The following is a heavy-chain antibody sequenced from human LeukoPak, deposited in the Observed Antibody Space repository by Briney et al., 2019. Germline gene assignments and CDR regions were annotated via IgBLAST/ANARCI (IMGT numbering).Heavy chain of an antibody. J-gene: IGHJ6*02. CDR3: VRDRWPGLGDF. V-gene: IGHV3-66*01. D-gene: IGHD6-19*01. Sequence: GGALRLSCAASGFTVSDNYMSWVRQAPGKGLEWVSTVYSGGLTSYADPVKGRFTISRDNSKNTLYLQMSSLRAEDTAVYYCVRDRWPGLGDFWGQGTTVTVSS. CDR2: VYSGGLT. CDR1: GFTVSDNY.